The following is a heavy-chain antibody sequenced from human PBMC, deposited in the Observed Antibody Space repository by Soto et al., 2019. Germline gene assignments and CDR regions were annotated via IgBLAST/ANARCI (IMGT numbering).Heavy chain of an antibody. CDR1: GGSVSSGSYY. Sequence: SETLSLTCTVSGGSVSSGSYYWSWIRQPPGKGLEWIGYIYYSGSTNYNPSLKSRVTISVDTSKNQFSLKLSSVTAADTAVYYCARLGIAVAAPLFDYWGKGTLVTVSS. CDR3: ARLGIAVAAPLFDY. D-gene: IGHD6-19*01. V-gene: IGHV4-61*01. CDR2: IYYSGST. J-gene: IGHJ4*02.